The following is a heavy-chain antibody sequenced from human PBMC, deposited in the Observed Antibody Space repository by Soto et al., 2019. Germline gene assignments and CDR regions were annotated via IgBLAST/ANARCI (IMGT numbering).Heavy chain of an antibody. CDR1: GGSICSYD. D-gene: IGHD3-3*01. CDR2: INHSGST. CDR3: ARGHYDFWSGEWFDP. Sequence: PSETLSLTCTVSGGSICSYDWSWIRQPPGKGLEWIGEINHSGSTNYNPSLKSRVTISVDTSKNPFSLKLSSVTAADTAVYYCARGHYDFWSGEWFDPWGQGTLLTVSS. V-gene: IGHV4-59*12. J-gene: IGHJ5*02.